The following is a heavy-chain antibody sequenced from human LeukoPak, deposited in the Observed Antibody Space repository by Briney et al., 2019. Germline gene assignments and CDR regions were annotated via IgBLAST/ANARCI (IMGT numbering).Heavy chain of an antibody. CDR3: ARGGVLRYFDWLGFDP. CDR1: GYTFTSNY. V-gene: IGHV1-46*01. Sequence: ASVKVSCKAFGYTFTSNYMHWVRQAPGQGPEWMGVISPSGGSTTYAQKFQGRVTLTRDMSTSTDYLELSSLRSEDTAVYYCARGGVLRYFDWLGFDPWGQGTLVTVSS. CDR2: ISPSGGST. D-gene: IGHD3-9*01. J-gene: IGHJ5*02.